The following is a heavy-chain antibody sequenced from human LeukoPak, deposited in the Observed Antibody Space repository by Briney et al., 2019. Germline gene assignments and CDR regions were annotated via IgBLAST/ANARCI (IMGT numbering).Heavy chain of an antibody. CDR2: IYTSGST. CDR1: GGSISSGSYY. J-gene: IGHJ3*02. CDR3: ARLIDGLRLFDI. Sequence: SQTLSLTCTVSGGSISSGSYYWSWIRQPAGKGLEWIGRIYTSGSTNYNPSLKSRVTISIDTSKNQFSLKLSSLTAADTVVYYCARLIDGLRLFDIWGEGTMVTVSS. V-gene: IGHV4-61*02. D-gene: IGHD5-24*01.